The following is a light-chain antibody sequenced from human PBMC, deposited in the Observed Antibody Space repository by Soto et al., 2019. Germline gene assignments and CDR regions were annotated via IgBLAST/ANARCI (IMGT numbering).Light chain of an antibody. CDR3: QQYGSSPWT. J-gene: IGKJ1*01. CDR2: GAS. Sequence: EIVMTQSPATLSVSPGERATLSCRASQSVSSNLAWYQQNPGQAPRLLIYGASTRATGIPARFSGSGSGTEFTLTISSLQSEDFAVYYCQQYGSSPWTFGQGTKV. V-gene: IGKV3-15*01. CDR1: QSVSSN.